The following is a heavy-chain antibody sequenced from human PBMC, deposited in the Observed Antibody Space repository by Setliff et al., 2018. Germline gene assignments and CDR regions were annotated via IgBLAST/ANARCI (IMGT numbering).Heavy chain of an antibody. CDR2: IYSGGTT. V-gene: IGHV4-39*01. Sequence: ASETLSLTCTVSGDSISSRPFYWAWIRQPPGKGLEWIGRIYSGGTTYYNSSLKSRVTISVDTSKSQFSLRLNSVTAADTAVYYCARTGTYRYFDYWGRGTLVTVSS. CDR3: ARTGTYRYFDY. D-gene: IGHD1-1*01. J-gene: IGHJ4*02. CDR1: GDSISSRPFY.